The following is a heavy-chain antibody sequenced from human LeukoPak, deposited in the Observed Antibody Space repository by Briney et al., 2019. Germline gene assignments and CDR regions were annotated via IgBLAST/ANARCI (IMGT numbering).Heavy chain of an antibody. V-gene: IGHV3-23*01. CDR2: ISGSGSSA. CDR3: AKYSGSYYYPPNWDS. J-gene: IGHJ4*02. CDR1: GFTFSSYA. D-gene: IGHD1-26*01. Sequence: GGSLRLSCAASGFTFSSYAMTWVRQAPGKGLEWVSGISGSGSSAYYADSVKGRFTLSRDYPKNTLYLQMNSLRAEDTAVYFCAKYSGSYYYPPNWDSWGQGTLVTVSS.